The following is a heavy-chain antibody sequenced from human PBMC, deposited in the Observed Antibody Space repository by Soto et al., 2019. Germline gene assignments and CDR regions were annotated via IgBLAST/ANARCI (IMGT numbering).Heavy chain of an antibody. J-gene: IGHJ4*02. CDR2: ISGSGGST. CDR1: GFTFSSYA. D-gene: IGHD2-15*01. V-gene: IGHV3-23*01. CDR3: AKDQGDIVVVVAATYFDY. Sequence: PGGSLRLSCAASGFTFSSYAMSWVRQAPGKGLEWVSAISGSGGSTYYADSVKGRFTISRDNSKNTLYLQMNSLRAEDTAVYYCAKDQGDIVVVVAATYFDYWGQGTLVTVSS.